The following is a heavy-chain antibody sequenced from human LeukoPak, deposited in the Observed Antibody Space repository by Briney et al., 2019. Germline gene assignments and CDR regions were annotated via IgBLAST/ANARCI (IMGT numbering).Heavy chain of an antibody. CDR3: ARAIPSRGGSWFDP. Sequence: GGSLRLSCAASGFTFSSYSMNWVRQAPGKGLEWVSSISSSSSYIYYADSVKGRFTISRDNAKNSLYLQMNSLRAEDTAVYYCARAIPSRGGSWFDPWGQGTLVTVSS. CDR2: ISSSSSYI. V-gene: IGHV3-21*01. J-gene: IGHJ5*02. CDR1: GFTFSSYS. D-gene: IGHD3-10*01.